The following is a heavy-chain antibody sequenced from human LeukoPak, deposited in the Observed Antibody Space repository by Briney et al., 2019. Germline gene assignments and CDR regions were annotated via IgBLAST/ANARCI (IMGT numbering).Heavy chain of an antibody. CDR3: AREVMDNLRFDY. CDR1: GYTFTSYY. CDR2: INPSGSDT. D-gene: IGHD1-14*01. J-gene: IGHJ4*02. Sequence: ASVPVSCKASGYTFTSYYMHWVRQAPGQGRDWMGIINPSGSDTSYAQKFQGRLTMTRDTSTNTVYMELTSLRSEDTAVYYCAREVMDNLRFDYWGQGTLVTVSS. V-gene: IGHV1-46*01.